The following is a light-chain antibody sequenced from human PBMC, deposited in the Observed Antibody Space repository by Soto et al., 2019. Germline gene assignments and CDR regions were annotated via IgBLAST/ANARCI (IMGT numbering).Light chain of an antibody. CDR2: GNS. CDR3: QSYDSSLSGVV. CDR1: SSNIGAGYD. J-gene: IGLJ2*01. Sequence: QSVLTQPPSVSGAPGQRVTISCTGSSSNIGAGYDVHWYQQFPGTAPKLLIYGNSNRPSGVPDRFSGSKSGTSASLAITGFQAEDEADYYCQSYDSSLSGVVFGGGTKLTVL. V-gene: IGLV1-40*01.